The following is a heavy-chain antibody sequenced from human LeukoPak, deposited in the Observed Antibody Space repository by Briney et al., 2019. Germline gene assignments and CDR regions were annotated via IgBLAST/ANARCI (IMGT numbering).Heavy chain of an antibody. J-gene: IGHJ4*02. D-gene: IGHD3/OR15-3a*01. CDR3: ARGSGNLDWSSHFDY. V-gene: IGHV1-8*01. CDR2: MNPNSGNT. CDR1: GYTFTSYD. Sequence: GASVKVSCKASGYTFTSYDINWVRQATGQGLERMGWMNPNSGNTGYAQKFQGRVTMTRNTSISTAYMELSSLRSEDTAVYYCARGSGNLDWSSHFDYWGQGTLVTVSS.